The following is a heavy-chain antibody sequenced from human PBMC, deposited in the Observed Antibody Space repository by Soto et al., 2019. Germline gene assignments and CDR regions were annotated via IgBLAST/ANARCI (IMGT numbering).Heavy chain of an antibody. CDR1: GFTFSSYG. D-gene: IGHD1-26*01. J-gene: IGHJ4*02. Sequence: QVQLVESGGGVVQPGRSLRLSCAASGFTFSSYGMHWVRQAPGKGLEWVAVISYDGSNKYYADSVKGRFTISRDNSKNTLYLQMNSLRAEDTAVYYCAKDRGRTWVPDYWGQGTLVTVSS. CDR2: ISYDGSNK. CDR3: AKDRGRTWVPDY. V-gene: IGHV3-30*18.